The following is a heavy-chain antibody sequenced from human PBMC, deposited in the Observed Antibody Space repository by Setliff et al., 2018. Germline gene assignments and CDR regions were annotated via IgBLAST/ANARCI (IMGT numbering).Heavy chain of an antibody. CDR3: ARSSAPSVVLAADFDF. D-gene: IGHD3-3*01. CDR2: ISCYNGDR. CDR1: GYTFNTYG. Sequence: GASVKVSCKTSGYTFNTYGISWVRQAPGQGLEWMGWISCYNGDRRYAQKFQDRVTVTMDTSTSTVYMELRSLRSDDTAVYYCARSSAPSVVLAADFDFWGLGTPVTVSS. J-gene: IGHJ4*02. V-gene: IGHV1-18*01.